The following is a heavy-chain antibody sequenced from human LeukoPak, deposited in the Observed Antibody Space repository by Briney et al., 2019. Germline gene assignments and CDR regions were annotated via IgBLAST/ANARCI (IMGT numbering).Heavy chain of an antibody. J-gene: IGHJ4*02. CDR2: ISGSSGDI. CDR1: GFTFDDYD. CDR3: ATLTTVITSLFDF. Sequence: GGSLRLSCAASGFTFDDYDMSWVRQAPGKGLEWVSSISGSSGDIYYADSVKGRFTISRDNAKNSLYLQMNSLRAEDTAVYYCATLTTVITSLFDFWGQGTLVTVSS. V-gene: IGHV3-21*01. D-gene: IGHD4-23*01.